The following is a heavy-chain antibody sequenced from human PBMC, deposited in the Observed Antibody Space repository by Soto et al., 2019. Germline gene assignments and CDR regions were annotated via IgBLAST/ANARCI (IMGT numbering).Heavy chain of an antibody. J-gene: IGHJ4*02. Sequence: SEDLFLTRAFHGETFNDYYLVGFRQTPGKGLEWIGEINHSGSTNYNPSLRSRVTVSVDTSKSQFSLKLSSVTAADTAIYYCARFGGITVALPYWGQGIVVTVS. D-gene: IGHD6-19*01. CDR1: GETFNDYY. CDR2: INHSGST. CDR3: ARFGGITVALPY. V-gene: IGHV4-34*01.